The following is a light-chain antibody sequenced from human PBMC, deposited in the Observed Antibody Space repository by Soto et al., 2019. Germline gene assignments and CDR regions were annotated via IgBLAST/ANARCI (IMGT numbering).Light chain of an antibody. CDR3: CSYAGNSWV. J-gene: IGLJ3*02. CDR2: DVT. Sequence: QSALTQPRSVSGSPGQSVTISCTDTSSDVGGYNYVSWYQHHPGKAPKLMIFDVTKRPSGVPDRFSGSKSGNTASLTISGLQAEDEADYYCCSYAGNSWVFGGGTKVTVL. CDR1: SSDVGGYNY. V-gene: IGLV2-11*01.